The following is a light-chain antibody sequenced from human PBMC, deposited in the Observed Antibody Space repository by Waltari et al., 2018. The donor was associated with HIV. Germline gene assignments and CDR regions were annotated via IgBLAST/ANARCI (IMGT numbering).Light chain of an antibody. J-gene: IGKJ3*01. CDR3: QQTYLTTFT. CDR2: AAS. V-gene: IGKV1-39*01. Sequence: TCRTSQNIGKDLNWYQQKPGTAPKVLIFAASSLHSGVPSRFSGSGSGTDFTLTISSLQPEDFATYYCQQTYLTTFTFGPGTNVDFK. CDR1: QNIGKD.